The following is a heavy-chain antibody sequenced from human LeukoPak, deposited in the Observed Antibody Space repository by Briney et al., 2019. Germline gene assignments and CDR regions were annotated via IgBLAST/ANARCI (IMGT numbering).Heavy chain of an antibody. CDR2: INPNGGST. J-gene: IGHJ4*02. Sequence: ASVKVSCKASGGTFISYAISWVRQAPGQGLEWMGIINPNGGSTSYAQKFQGRVTMTRDTSTSTVYMDLSSLRSEDTAVYYCARAPRPPWDDSSGLDYWGQGTLVTVSS. CDR1: GGTFISYA. D-gene: IGHD3-22*01. CDR3: ARAPRPPWDDSSGLDY. V-gene: IGHV1-46*01.